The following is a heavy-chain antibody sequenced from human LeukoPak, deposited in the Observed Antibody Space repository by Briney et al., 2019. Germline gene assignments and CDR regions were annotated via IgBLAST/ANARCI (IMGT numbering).Heavy chain of an antibody. D-gene: IGHD2-21*01. V-gene: IGHV3-7*01. J-gene: IGHJ4*02. CDR2: IKQDGSEK. CDR1: GFTFSRYW. Sequence: PGGSLRLSCAASGFTFSRYWMSWVRQAPGKGLEWAANIKQDGSEKYYVDSVKGRFTISRDNAKNSLDLQMTSLKVEDTALYYCARAAPFNCAPSTCTLLDYWGQGTLVTVSS. CDR3: ARAAPFNCAPSTCTLLDY.